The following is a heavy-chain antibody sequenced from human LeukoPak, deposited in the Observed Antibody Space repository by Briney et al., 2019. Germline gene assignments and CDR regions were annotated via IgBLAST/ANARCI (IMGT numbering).Heavy chain of an antibody. D-gene: IGHD3-22*01. V-gene: IGHV1-18*01. CDR1: SYTFTTYA. Sequence: ASVKVSCKASSYTFTTYAISWVRQAPGQGLEWMGWISGYNGNRVYAQQFQGRVTMTTDTSTNTVYMDLRSLRSDDTAEYYCARSYYDSSGHLDYWGQGTLVTVSS. CDR2: ISGYNGNR. J-gene: IGHJ4*02. CDR3: ARSYYDSSGHLDY.